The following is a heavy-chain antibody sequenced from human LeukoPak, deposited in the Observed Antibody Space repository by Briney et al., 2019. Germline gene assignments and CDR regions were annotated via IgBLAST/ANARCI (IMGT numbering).Heavy chain of an antibody. CDR3: TRGRPYYFDY. CDR2: INHSGST. V-gene: IGHV4-34*01. J-gene: IGHJ4*02. CDR1: VGSFSGYY. Sequence: PSETLSLTCAVYVGSFSGYYWSWLRQPPGKGLEWIGEINHSGSTNYNPSLKSRVTISVDTSKTQFSLKLSSVTAADTAVYYCTRGRPYYFDYWGQGTLPTVSS.